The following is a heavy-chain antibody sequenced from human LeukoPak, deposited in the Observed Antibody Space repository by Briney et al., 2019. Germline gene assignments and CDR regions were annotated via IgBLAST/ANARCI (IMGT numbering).Heavy chain of an antibody. D-gene: IGHD2-21*02. CDR2: IYTSGST. Sequence: SETLSLTCTVSGGSISSYYWSWIRQPAGKGLEWIGRIYTSGSTNYNPSLKSRVTMSVDTSKNQFSLKPSSVTAADTAVYYCARDRVVVTATNWFDPWGQGTLVTVSS. CDR1: GGSISSYY. CDR3: ARDRVVVTATNWFDP. V-gene: IGHV4-4*07. J-gene: IGHJ5*02.